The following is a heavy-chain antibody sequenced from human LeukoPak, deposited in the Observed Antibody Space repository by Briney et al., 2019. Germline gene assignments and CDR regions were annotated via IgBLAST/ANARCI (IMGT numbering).Heavy chain of an antibody. CDR3: ARGERSWFQLMHTAEYFQH. V-gene: IGHV4-39*07. J-gene: IGHJ1*01. CDR1: GGSISSSSYY. D-gene: IGHD6-13*01. Sequence: PSETLSLTCTVSGGSISSSSYYWGWIRQPPGKGLEWIGSIYYSGSTYYSPSLKSRVTISVDTSKNQFSLKLSSVTAADTAVYYCARGERSWFQLMHTAEYFQHWGQGTLVTVSS. CDR2: IYYSGST.